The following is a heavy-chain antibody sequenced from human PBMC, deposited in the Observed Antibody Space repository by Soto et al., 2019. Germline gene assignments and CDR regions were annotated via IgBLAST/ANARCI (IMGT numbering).Heavy chain of an antibody. CDR2: IYYSGST. Sequence: SETLSLTCTVSGGSISSYYWSWIRQPPGKGLEWIGYIYYSGSTNYNPSLKSRVTISVDTSKNQFSLKLSSVTAADTAVYSCARYSYGAINCYYYMDVCGKGTTVTVSS. CDR3: ARYSYGAINCYYYMDV. J-gene: IGHJ6*03. V-gene: IGHV4-59*01. CDR1: GGSISSYY. D-gene: IGHD5-18*01.